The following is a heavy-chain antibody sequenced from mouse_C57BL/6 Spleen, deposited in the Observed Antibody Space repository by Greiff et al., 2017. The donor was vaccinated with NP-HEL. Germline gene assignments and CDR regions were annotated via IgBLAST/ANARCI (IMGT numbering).Heavy chain of an antibody. CDR1: GYTFTSYW. D-gene: IGHD2-5*01. Sequence: QVQLQQSGAELVRPGSSVKLSCKASGYTFTSYWMHWVKQRPIQGLEWIGNIDPSDSETHYNQKFKDKATLTVDKSSSTAYMQLSSLTSEDSAVYYCARRGTYYSNFAYFDYWGQGTTLTVSS. J-gene: IGHJ2*01. CDR2: IDPSDSET. V-gene: IGHV1-52*01. CDR3: ARRGTYYSNFAYFDY.